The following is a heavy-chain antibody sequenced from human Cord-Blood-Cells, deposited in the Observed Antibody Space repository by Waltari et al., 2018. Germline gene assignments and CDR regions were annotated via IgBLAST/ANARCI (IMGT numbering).Heavy chain of an antibody. CDR2: IIPILGIA. CDR1: GGTFSSYA. Sequence: QVQLVQSGAEVKKPGSSVKVSCKASGGTFSSYAISWVRQAPGQGLEWMGGIIPILGIANYAQKFQCRVTITADESTSTAYMELSSLRSEDTAVYYCAREVRISPIKCSGGSCYDAFDIWGQGTMVTVSS. V-gene: IGHV1-69*04. D-gene: IGHD2-15*01. J-gene: IGHJ3*02. CDR3: AREVRISPIKCSGGSCYDAFDI.